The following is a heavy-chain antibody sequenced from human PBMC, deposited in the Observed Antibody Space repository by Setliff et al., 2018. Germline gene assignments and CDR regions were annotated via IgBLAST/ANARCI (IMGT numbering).Heavy chain of an antibody. Sequence: PSETLSLTCAVYGGSFSDYYWSWIRQPPGKGLEWVGSIYYSGKTYSNPSFKSRVTMSVDKSKNQFSLKLASVTAADRAVYYCARIAYFDFWRGFGVGAFDLWGHGSVVTVSS. CDR1: GGSFSDYY. V-gene: IGHV4-34*01. CDR3: ARIAYFDFWRGFGVGAFDL. J-gene: IGHJ3*01. D-gene: IGHD3-3*01. CDR2: IYYSGKT.